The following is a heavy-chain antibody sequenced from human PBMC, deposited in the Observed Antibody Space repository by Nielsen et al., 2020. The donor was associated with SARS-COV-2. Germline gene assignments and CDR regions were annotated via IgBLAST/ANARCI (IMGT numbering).Heavy chain of an antibody. CDR2: INPNSGGT. CDR3: AREFALRDTAYFDY. J-gene: IGHJ4*02. V-gene: IGHV1-2*02. CDR1: GYTFTGYY. Sequence: ASVKVSCKASGYTFTGYYMHWVRQAPGQGLEWMGWINPNSGGTNYAQKFQGRVTMTRDTSISTAYMELSSLRPEDTAVYYCAREFALRDTAYFDYWGQGTLVTVSS. D-gene: IGHD5-18*01.